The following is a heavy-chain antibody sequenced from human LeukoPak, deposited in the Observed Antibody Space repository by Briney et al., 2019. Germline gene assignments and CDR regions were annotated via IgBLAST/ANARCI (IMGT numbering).Heavy chain of an antibody. Sequence: SETLSLTCTVSDNSISSYYWSWIRQPPGKGLEWIGSIYSSGSTNYNPSLKSRVTISVDASKNQFSLKLNSVTAADTAVYYCARQGGGNSGYYYYGMDVWGQGTTVTVSS. J-gene: IGHJ6*02. CDR2: IYSSGST. V-gene: IGHV4-59*01. CDR1: DNSISSYY. CDR3: ARQGGGNSGYYYYGMDV. D-gene: IGHD4-23*01.